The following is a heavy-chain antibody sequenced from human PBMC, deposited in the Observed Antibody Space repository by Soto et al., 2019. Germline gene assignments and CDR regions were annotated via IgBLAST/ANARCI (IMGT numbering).Heavy chain of an antibody. CDR2: IKEDGGEK. CDR1: GFTFSSYW. V-gene: IGHV3-7*04. D-gene: IGHD4-17*01. J-gene: IGHJ5*02. Sequence: GGSLRLSCIDSGFTFSSYWMTWVRQAPGKGLEWVANIKEDGGEKNYVDSVKGRFTISRDNAKSSLYLQMNSLTAADTAVYYCARETYGDYVGYFDPWGQGIQVTVSS. CDR3: ARETYGDYVGYFDP.